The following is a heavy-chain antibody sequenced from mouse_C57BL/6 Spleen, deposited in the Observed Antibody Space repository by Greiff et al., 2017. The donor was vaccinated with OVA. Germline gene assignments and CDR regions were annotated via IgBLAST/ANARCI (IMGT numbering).Heavy chain of an antibody. Sequence: VQLKQSGPELVKPGASVKMSCKASGYTFTDYNMHWVKQSHGKSLEWIGYINPNNGGTSYNQKFKGKATLTVNKSSSTAYMELRSLTSEDSAVYYCAKDYGSWFAYWGQGTLVTVSA. CDR2: INPNNGGT. CDR3: AKDYGSWFAY. CDR1: GYTFTDYN. V-gene: IGHV1-22*01. J-gene: IGHJ3*01. D-gene: IGHD1-1*01.